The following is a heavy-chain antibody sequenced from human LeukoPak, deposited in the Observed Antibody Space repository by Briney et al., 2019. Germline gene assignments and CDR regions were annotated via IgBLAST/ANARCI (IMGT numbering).Heavy chain of an antibody. Sequence: SETLSLTCTVSGGSISSYYWSWLRQPPGKGLEWIGYVYYSGNTNYNPSLKSRVTISVDTSKNQFSLKLSSVTAADTAVYYCARLFSSSGFDYWGQGTLVTVSS. CDR2: VYYSGNT. J-gene: IGHJ4*02. D-gene: IGHD3-22*01. CDR1: GGSISSYY. CDR3: ARLFSSSGFDY. V-gene: IGHV4-59*01.